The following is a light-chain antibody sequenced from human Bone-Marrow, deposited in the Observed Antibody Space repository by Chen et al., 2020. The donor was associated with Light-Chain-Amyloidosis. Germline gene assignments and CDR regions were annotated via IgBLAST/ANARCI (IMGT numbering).Light chain of an antibody. V-gene: IGLV2-14*01. J-gene: IGLJ1*01. CDR2: EVT. CDR1: SSDVGGDNH. CDR3: SSYTITNTLV. Sequence: QSALTQPASVSGSPGQSITIPCTGTSSDVGGDNHVSWYQQPPDKAPKLMIYEVTSRPSWVPDRFSGSKSDNTASLTISGLQTEDEADYFCSSYTITNTLVFGSGTRVTVL.